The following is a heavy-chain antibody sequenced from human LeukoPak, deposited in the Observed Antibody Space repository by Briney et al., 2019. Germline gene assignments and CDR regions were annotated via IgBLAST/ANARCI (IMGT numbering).Heavy chain of an antibody. J-gene: IGHJ5*02. CDR2: IIPIFGTA. D-gene: IGHD2-2*02. CDR3: ARDIRITRRGQNWFDP. V-gene: IGHV1-69*05. Sequence: GASVKISCKASGGTFSSYAISWVRQAPGQGLEWMGGIIPIFGTANYAQKFQGRVTITTDESTSTAYMELSSLRSEDTAVYYCARDIRITRRGQNWFDPWGQGTLVTVSS. CDR1: GGTFSSYA.